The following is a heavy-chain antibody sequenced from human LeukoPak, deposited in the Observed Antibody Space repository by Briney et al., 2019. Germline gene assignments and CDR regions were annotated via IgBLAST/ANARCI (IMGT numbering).Heavy chain of an antibody. Sequence: HPGRSLRLSCAASGFTFSNNWMHWVRQAPGKGLVWVSYINSDGSTTYYADSVKGRFTISRDNSKNTLYLQMNSLRAEDTAVYYCAKDLEVPAARWTPAFDYWGQGTLVTVSS. CDR1: GFTFSNNW. CDR3: AKDLEVPAARWTPAFDY. V-gene: IGHV3-74*01. CDR2: INSDGSTT. D-gene: IGHD2-2*01. J-gene: IGHJ4*02.